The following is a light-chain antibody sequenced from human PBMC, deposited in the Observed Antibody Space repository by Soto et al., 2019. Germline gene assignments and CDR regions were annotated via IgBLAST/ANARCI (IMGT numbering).Light chain of an antibody. J-gene: IGKJ4*01. V-gene: IGKV3-15*01. CDR2: GAS. CDR3: QQRSNWLT. CDR1: QNVASN. Sequence: EIVMTQSPATLSVSPGERATLSCRASQNVASNLAWYQQKPGQAPRLLIYGASTRATGMPARFSGSGSGTEFTLTISSLQSEDFAVYYCQQRSNWLTFGGGTKVEIK.